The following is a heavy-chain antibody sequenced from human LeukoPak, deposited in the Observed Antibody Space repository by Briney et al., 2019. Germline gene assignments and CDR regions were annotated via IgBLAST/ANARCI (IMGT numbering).Heavy chain of an antibody. V-gene: IGHV4-59*08. CDR1: GGSISSYY. Sequence: NPSETLSLTCTVSGGSISSYYWSWIRQPPGKGLEWIGYIYYSGSTSYNPSLKSRVTISVDTSKKQFSLKLTSVTATDTAMYYCARQTGSGLFTLPGGQGTLVTVSS. J-gene: IGHJ4*02. CDR3: ARQTGSGLFTLP. CDR2: IYYSGST. D-gene: IGHD3/OR15-3a*01.